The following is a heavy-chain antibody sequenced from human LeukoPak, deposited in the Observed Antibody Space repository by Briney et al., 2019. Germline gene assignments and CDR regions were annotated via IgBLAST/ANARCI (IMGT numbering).Heavy chain of an antibody. Sequence: ASVKFSCKASGYTFTSYAMHWVRQAPGQRLEWMGWINAGNGNTKYSQKFQGRVTITRDTSASTAYMELSSLRSEDTAVYYCARVGDLYGSGSYFFDYWGQGTLVTVSS. CDR3: ARVGDLYGSGSYFFDY. J-gene: IGHJ4*02. V-gene: IGHV1-3*01. CDR1: GYTFTSYA. CDR2: INAGNGNT. D-gene: IGHD3-10*01.